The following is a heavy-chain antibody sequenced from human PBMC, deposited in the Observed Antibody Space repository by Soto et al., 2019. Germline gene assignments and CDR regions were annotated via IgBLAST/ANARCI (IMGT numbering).Heavy chain of an antibody. CDR2: IYYSGST. D-gene: IGHD3-3*02. Sequence: SETLSLTCTVSGGSISSSSYDWGWIRQPPGKGLEWIGSIYYSGSTYYNPSLKSRVTISVDTSKNQFSLKLSSVTAADTAVYYCARHRIFGVVGNGNFDYWGQGTLVTVSS. V-gene: IGHV4-39*01. CDR3: ARHRIFGVVGNGNFDY. J-gene: IGHJ4*02. CDR1: GGSISSSSYD.